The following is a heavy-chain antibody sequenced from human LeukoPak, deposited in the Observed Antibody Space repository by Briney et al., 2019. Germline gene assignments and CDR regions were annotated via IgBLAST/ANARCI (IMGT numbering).Heavy chain of an antibody. CDR2: ISSSSSYI. CDR3: ARIGDSSGYYPIDY. Sequence: GGSLRLSCAASGFTFSSFSMNWVRQAPGEGLEWVSFISSSSSYIYYADSVKGRFTISRDNAKNSLYLQMNSLRAEDTAVYYCARIGDSSGYYPIDYWGQGTLVTVSS. D-gene: IGHD3-22*01. CDR1: GFTFSSFS. V-gene: IGHV3-21*01. J-gene: IGHJ4*02.